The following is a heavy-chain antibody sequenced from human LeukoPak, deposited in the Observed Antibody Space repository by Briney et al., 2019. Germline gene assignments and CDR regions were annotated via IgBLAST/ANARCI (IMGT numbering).Heavy chain of an antibody. J-gene: IGHJ4*02. V-gene: IGHV1-18*04. CDR2: ISAYNGNT. CDR3: ARAPLSYYDSSGYFDY. CDR1: RYTFTGYY. Sequence: ASVKVSCKASRYTFTGYYMHWVRQAPGQGLEWMGRISAYNGNTNYAQKLQGRVTMTTDTSTSTAYMELRSLRSDDTAVYYCARAPLSYYDSSGYFDYWGQGTLVTVSS. D-gene: IGHD3-22*01.